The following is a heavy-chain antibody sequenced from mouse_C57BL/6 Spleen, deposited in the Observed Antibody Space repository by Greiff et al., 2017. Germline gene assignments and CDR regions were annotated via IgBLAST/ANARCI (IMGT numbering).Heavy chain of an antibody. D-gene: IGHD2-5*01. CDR3: ARGADYSNPYWYFDV. V-gene: IGHV1-47*01. Sequence: LVESGAELVQPGASVKMSCKASGYTFTTYPIEWMKQNHGKSLEWIGNFHPYNDDTTYNEKFKGKATLTVEKSSSTVYLELSRLTSDDSAVYYCARGADYSNPYWYFDVWGTGTTVTVSS. J-gene: IGHJ1*03. CDR1: GYTFTTYP. CDR2: FHPYNDDT.